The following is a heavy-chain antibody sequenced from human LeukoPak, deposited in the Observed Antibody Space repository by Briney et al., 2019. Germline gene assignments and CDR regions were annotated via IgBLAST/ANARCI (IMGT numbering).Heavy chain of an antibody. V-gene: IGHV3-48*03. CDR3: ARDTLEYSNSPDALDI. Sequence: PGGSLRLSCAASGFTFDDYGMSWVRQAPGKGLEWVSYIGSSGSTVYYADSVKGRFTISRDNAKNSLYMQMESLRDEDTAIYYCARDTLEYSNSPDALDIWGQGTMVTVSS. CDR1: GFTFDDYG. D-gene: IGHD4-23*01. J-gene: IGHJ3*02. CDR2: IGSSGSTV.